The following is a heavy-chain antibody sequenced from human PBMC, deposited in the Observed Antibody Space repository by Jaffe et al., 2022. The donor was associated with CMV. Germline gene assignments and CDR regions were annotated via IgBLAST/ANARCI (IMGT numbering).Heavy chain of an antibody. CDR1: GFTFSSYA. J-gene: IGHJ4*02. V-gene: IGHV3-23*01. D-gene: IGHD3-9*01. CDR3: AKDGLYYDILTGLFDY. CDR2: ISGSGGST. Sequence: EVQLLESGGGLVQPGGSLRLSCAASGFTFSSYAMSWVRQAPGKGLEWVSAISGSGGSTYYADSVKGRFTISRDNSKNTLYLQMNSLRAEDTAVYYCAKDGLYYDILTGLFDYWGQGTLVTVSS.